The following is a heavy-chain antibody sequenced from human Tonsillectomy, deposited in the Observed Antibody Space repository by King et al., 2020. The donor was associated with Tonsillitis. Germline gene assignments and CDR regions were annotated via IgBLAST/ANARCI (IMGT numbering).Heavy chain of an antibody. D-gene: IGHD2-2*01. V-gene: IGHV1-8*01. CDR3: ARRRYCRSTSCYWKGWFDP. CDR2: MNPNSGNT. Sequence: QLVQSGAEVKKPGASVKVSCKASGYTFTSYDINWVRQATGQGLEWMGWMNPNSGNTGYAQKFQGRVTMTRNTSISTAYMELSSLRSEDTAVYYCARRRYCRSTSCYWKGWFDPWGQGTLVTVSS. CDR1: GYTFTSYD. J-gene: IGHJ5*02.